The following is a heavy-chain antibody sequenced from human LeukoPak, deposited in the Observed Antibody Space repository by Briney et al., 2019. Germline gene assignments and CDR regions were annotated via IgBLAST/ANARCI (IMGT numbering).Heavy chain of an antibody. CDR3: ANHRDGMDV. Sequence: GGSLRLSCAASGFTFSSYGMHWVRQAPGKGLEWVAVISYDGSNKYYADSVKGRFTISRDNSKNTLYLQMNSLRAEDTAVYYCANHRDGMDVWGKGTTVTISS. V-gene: IGHV3-30*18. CDR1: GFTFSSYG. J-gene: IGHJ6*04. CDR2: ISYDGSNK. D-gene: IGHD5-24*01.